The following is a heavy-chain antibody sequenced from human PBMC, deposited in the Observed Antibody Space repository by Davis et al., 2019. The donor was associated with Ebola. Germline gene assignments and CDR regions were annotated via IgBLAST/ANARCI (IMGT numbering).Heavy chain of an antibody. Sequence: GESLKTSCAAPGFTFSDYYMSWIRQAPGKGLELVSYISSSGGTIYYADSVKGRFTISRDNAKNSLYLQMNSLRAEDTAVYYCASGGGSYHFDYWGQGTLVTVSS. CDR3: ASGGGSYHFDY. CDR2: ISSSGGTI. J-gene: IGHJ4*02. V-gene: IGHV3-11*01. CDR1: GFTFSDYY. D-gene: IGHD1-26*01.